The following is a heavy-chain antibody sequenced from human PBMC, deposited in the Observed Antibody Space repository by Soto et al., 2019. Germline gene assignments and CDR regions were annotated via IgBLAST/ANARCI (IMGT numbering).Heavy chain of an antibody. CDR1: GDSVSSNIAG. CDR2: TYYRSKGYL. V-gene: IGHV6-1*01. Sequence: QVQLQLSGPGLVTPSQTLSLTCAISGDSVSSNIAGWNWIRQTPSRGLEWLGRTYYRSKGYLNYAVSEESRITINPDTSKHQSSLQLSSVTRDDTCVYYCARGSWDDVSGPYCMDVWGKGTTVTVSS. CDR3: ARGSWDDVSGPYCMDV. D-gene: IGHD3-16*01. J-gene: IGHJ6*03.